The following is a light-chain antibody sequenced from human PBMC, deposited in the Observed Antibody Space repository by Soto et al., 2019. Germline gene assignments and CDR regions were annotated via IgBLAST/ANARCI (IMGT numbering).Light chain of an antibody. CDR2: DVN. J-gene: IGLJ1*01. CDR1: SSDVGSRYNY. V-gene: IGLV2-14*03. CDR3: SSYTTIDTYV. Sequence: QSALTQPASMSGYPGQTITISCTGTSSDVGSRYNYISWYQQHPGKAPKLMIYDVNTRPSGISIRFSGSKSGNTASLIISGLQAEDEADYYCSSYTTIDTYVFGLGTKLTVL.